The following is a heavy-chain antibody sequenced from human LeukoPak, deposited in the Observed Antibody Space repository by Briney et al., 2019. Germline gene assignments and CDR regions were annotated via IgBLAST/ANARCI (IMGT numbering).Heavy chain of an antibody. J-gene: IGHJ4*02. CDR1: GGSFSGYY. CDR2: INHSGST. D-gene: IGHD6-13*01. V-gene: IGHV4-34*01. Sequence: KPSETLSLTCAVYGGSFSGYYWSWIRQPPGKGLEWIGEINHSGSTNYNPSLKSQVTISVDTSKNQFSLKLSSVTAADTAVYYCARGGRIAAAGRFDYWGQGTLVTVSS. CDR3: ARGGRIAAAGRFDY.